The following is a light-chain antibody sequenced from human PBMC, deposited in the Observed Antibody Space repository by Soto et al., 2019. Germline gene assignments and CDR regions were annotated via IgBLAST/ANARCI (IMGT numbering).Light chain of an antibody. V-gene: IGKV3-11*01. CDR2: DAS. CDR1: QSVNNY. J-gene: IGKJ4*01. Sequence: EIVLTQSPATLSLSPGERATLSCRASQSVNNYLAWYQQKPGQAPRLLIYDASTRATGIPARFSGNGSGTDFTLTISSIESEDFAVSSCTPRSHWLTFGGGTKVEIK. CDR3: TPRSHWLT.